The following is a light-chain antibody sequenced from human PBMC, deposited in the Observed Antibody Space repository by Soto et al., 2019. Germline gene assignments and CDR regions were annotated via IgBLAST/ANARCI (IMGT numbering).Light chain of an antibody. CDR3: QQDNSYPIT. J-gene: IGKJ3*01. CDR1: QSINSW. Sequence: DIPMTQSPSTLSASVGDRVTITCRASQSINSWLAWYQQKPGKAPKLLIYKASSLESGVPSRFSGSGSGTEFTLTISSLQPDDFATYYCQQDNSYPITFGPGTKGDI. CDR2: KAS. V-gene: IGKV1-5*03.